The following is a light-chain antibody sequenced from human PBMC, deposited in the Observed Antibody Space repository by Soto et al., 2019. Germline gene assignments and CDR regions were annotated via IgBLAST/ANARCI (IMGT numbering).Light chain of an antibody. J-gene: IGLJ1*01. CDR1: SSNIGASYD. V-gene: IGLV1-40*01. CDR2: GNS. Sequence: QAVVTQPPSVSGAPGQRVTISCTGTSSNIGASYDVNWYQQLPGTAPKLLIYGNSNRPSGVPDRFSGSKSGTSASLAITGLQAEDEADYYCQSYDSSLSGYVFGTGTKVTVL. CDR3: QSYDSSLSGYV.